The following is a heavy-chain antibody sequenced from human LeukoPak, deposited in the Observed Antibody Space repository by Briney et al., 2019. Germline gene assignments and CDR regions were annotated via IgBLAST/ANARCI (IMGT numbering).Heavy chain of an antibody. CDR2: IIPILGIA. CDR3: AREAYNWNERLLRGFDY. J-gene: IGHJ4*02. CDR1: GGTFSSYT. V-gene: IGHV1-69*04. D-gene: IGHD1-20*01. Sequence: RASVKVSCKASGGTFSSYTISWVRQAPGQGLEWMGRIIPILGIANYAQKFQGRVTITADKSTSTAYMELSSLRSEDTAVYYCAREAYNWNERLLRGFDYWGQGTLVTVSS.